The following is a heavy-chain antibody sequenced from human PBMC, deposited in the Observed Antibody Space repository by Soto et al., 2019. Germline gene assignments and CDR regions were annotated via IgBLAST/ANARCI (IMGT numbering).Heavy chain of an antibody. D-gene: IGHD5-18*01. CDR2: IWYDGSNK. J-gene: IGHJ4*02. CDR3: ARDHWGGYRSNYFDY. CDR1: GFTFSSYG. V-gene: IGHV3-33*01. Sequence: QVQLVESGGGVVQPGRSLRLSCAASGFTFSSYGMHWVRQAPGKGLEWVAVIWYDGSNKYYADSVKGRFTISRDNSKNTLYLQMNSLRAEDTAVYYCARDHWGGYRSNYFDYWGQGTLVTVSS.